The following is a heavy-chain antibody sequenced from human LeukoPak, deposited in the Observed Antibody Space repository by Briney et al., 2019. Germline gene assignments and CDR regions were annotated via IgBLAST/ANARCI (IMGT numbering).Heavy chain of an antibody. CDR3: ARAQWTAFDYYYYMDV. D-gene: IGHD3/OR15-3a*01. CDR2: IKVDGSEK. Sequence: PGGSLRLSCVASGFTFSRYGMHWVRQAPGKGLEWVANIKVDGSEKYYVDAVKGRFTISRDNAKDSLYLQMNGLRAEDTAIYYCARAQWTAFDYYYYMDVWGKGTTVTVSS. CDR1: GFTFSRYG. J-gene: IGHJ6*03. V-gene: IGHV3-7*01.